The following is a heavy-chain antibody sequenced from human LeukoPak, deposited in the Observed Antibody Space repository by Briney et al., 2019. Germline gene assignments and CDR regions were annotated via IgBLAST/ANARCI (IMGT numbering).Heavy chain of an antibody. J-gene: IGHJ4*02. D-gene: IGHD5-24*01. Sequence: SETLSLTCTVSGYSISSGYYWGWIRQPPGKGLEWIGSIYHSGSTYYNPSLKSRVTISVDTSKNQFSLKLSSVTAADTAVYYCATRSRDGYFVYWGQGTLVTVSS. CDR2: IYHSGST. V-gene: IGHV4-38-2*02. CDR1: GYSISSGYY. CDR3: ATRSRDGYFVY.